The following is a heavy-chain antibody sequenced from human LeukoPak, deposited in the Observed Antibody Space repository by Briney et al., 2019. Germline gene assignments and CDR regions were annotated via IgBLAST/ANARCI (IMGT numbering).Heavy chain of an antibody. J-gene: IGHJ5*02. Sequence: SETLSLTCAVSGGSFSGYYWTWIRQSPGKGLEWIGDINYSGSTNYNPSLKSRVTMSVATSKNQFSLTVKSVTAADTAVYYCVRGVRSPNARFLISGTKRGESNWFDPWGQGTLVTVSS. CDR1: GGSFSGYY. CDR3: VRGVRSPNARFLISGTKRGESNWFDP. CDR2: INYSGST. D-gene: IGHD3-3*01. V-gene: IGHV4-34*01.